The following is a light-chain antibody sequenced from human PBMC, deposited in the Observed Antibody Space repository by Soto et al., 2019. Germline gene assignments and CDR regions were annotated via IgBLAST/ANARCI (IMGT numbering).Light chain of an antibody. CDR3: QQRYSTPRT. CDR1: QSISSY. V-gene: IGKV1-39*01. CDR2: AAS. J-gene: IGKJ4*01. Sequence: DIQMTQSPSSLSASVGDRVTITGRASQSISSYLDWYQQKPGQAPKLLIYAASSLHSGVPSRFSGSGSGTDFTLTISSLQPEDFATYYCQQRYSTPRTFGGGTKVDIK.